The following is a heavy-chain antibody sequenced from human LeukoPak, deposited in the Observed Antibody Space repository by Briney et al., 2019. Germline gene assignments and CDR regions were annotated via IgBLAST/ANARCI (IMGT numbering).Heavy chain of an antibody. CDR2: ISSSSTDT. J-gene: IGHJ4*02. Sequence: PGGSLRLSCAASGFTFTDSHMAWIRQAPGEGLEWLSYISSSSTDTNYADSVKGRFTISRDNAKNSLFLQMNSLRAEDTAVYYCARDKYSRGWHSENWGQGTLVTVSS. CDR1: GFTFTDSH. V-gene: IGHV3-11*05. D-gene: IGHD6-19*01. CDR3: ARDKYSRGWHSEN.